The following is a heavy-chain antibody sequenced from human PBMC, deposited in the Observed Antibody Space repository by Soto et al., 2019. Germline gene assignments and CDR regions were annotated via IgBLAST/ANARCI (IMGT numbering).Heavy chain of an antibody. J-gene: IGHJ6*02. CDR2: IYSGGST. CDR1: GFTVSSNY. Sequence: PGGSLRLSCAASGFTVSSNYMSWVRQAPGKGLEWVSVIYSGGSTYYADSAKGRFTISRDNSKNTLYLQMNSLRAEDTAVYYCARDSGYYYYGMDVWGQGTTVTVSS. D-gene: IGHD3-10*01. CDR3: ARDSGYYYYGMDV. V-gene: IGHV3-53*01.